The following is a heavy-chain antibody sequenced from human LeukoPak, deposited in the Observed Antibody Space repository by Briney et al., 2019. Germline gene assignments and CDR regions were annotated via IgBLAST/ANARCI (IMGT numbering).Heavy chain of an antibody. J-gene: IGHJ5*02. V-gene: IGHV1-8*01. CDR1: GYTFTSYD. Sequence: ASMKVSCKASGYTFTSYDIHWVRQATGQGLEWMGWMSSSSGNIGYAQKFKGRVTMTRNTSISTAYMELSSLSSEDTALYYCARRNIGYSFDPWGQGTLVTVSS. CDR3: ARRNIGYSFDP. D-gene: IGHD2-15*01. CDR2: MSSSSGNI.